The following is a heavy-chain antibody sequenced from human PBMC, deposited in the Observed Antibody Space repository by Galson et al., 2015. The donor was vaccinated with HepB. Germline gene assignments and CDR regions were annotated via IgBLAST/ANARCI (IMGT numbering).Heavy chain of an antibody. D-gene: IGHD3-22*01. V-gene: IGHV1-24*01. CDR1: GYTLTELS. CDR2: FDPEDGET. J-gene: IGHJ4*02. Sequence: SVKVSCKVSGYTLTELSMHWVRQAPGKGLEWMGGFDPEDGETIYAQKFQGRVTMTEDTSTDTAYMELSSLRSEDTAVYYCARKRSHYYDASGYFDYWGQGTLVTVSS. CDR3: ARKRSHYYDASGYFDY.